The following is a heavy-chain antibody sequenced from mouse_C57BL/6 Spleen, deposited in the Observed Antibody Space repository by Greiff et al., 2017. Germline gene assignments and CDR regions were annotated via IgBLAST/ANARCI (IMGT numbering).Heavy chain of an antibody. Sequence: QVQLQQSGAELVKPGASVKMSCKASGYTFTTYPIEWMKQNHGKSLEWIGNFHPYNDDTKYNEKFKGKATLTVEKSSSTVYLELSLLTSDDSAVYYCARAKGIYDGYSNWYFDVWGTGTTVTVSS. CDR2: FHPYNDDT. J-gene: IGHJ1*03. CDR1: GYTFTTYP. CDR3: ARAKGIYDGYSNWYFDV. D-gene: IGHD2-3*01. V-gene: IGHV1-47*01.